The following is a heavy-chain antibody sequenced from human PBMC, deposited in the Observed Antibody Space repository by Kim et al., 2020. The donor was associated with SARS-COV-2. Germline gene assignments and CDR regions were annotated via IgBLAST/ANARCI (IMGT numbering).Heavy chain of an antibody. V-gene: IGHV3-23*01. D-gene: IGHD6-19*01. CDR1: GFTFTNYA. J-gene: IGHJ4*02. Sequence: GGSLRLSCAASGFTFTNYAMSWVRQAPGKGLEWVSTIGSGGAATYYADSVKGRFTISRDNSKDTLYLQMNSLGADDTAVYYCANRVSGRSSPHCFDSWGQGTLVTVSS. CDR2: IGSGGAAT. CDR3: ANRVSGRSSPHCFDS.